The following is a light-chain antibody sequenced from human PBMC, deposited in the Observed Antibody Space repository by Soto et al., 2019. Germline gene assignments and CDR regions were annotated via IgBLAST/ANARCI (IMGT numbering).Light chain of an antibody. CDR1: QRVSSSY. CDR3: KQYGRLNGFT. CDR2: GAS. Sequence: EIVLTQSPGTLSVSPGERATLSCRASQRVSSSYLAWYQQKPGQAPRLLIYGASSRTTGIPDRFSCSGSGADFTLTISRLEPEDFAVYFCKQYGRLNGFTVGPGTKVDFK. J-gene: IGKJ3*01. V-gene: IGKV3-20*01.